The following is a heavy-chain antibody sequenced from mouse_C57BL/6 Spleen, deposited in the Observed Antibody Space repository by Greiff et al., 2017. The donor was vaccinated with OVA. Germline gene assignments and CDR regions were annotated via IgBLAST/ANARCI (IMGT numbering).Heavy chain of an antibody. CDR2: ISSGGDYI. D-gene: IGHD1-2*01. J-gene: IGHJ3*01. CDR3: TRALITTVPFAY. CDR1: GFTFSSYA. Sequence: EVQGVESGEGLVKPGGSLKLSCAASGFTFSSYAMSWVRQTPEKRLEWVAYISSGGDYIYYADTVKGRFTISRDNARNTLYLQMSSLKSEDTAMYYCTRALITTVPFAYWGQGTLVTVSA. V-gene: IGHV5-9-1*02.